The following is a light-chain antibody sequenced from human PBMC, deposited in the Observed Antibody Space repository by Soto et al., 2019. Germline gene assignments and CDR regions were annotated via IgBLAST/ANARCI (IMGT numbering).Light chain of an antibody. CDR2: DAS. V-gene: IGKV1-5*01. CDR1: QSISSW. J-gene: IGKJ1*01. Sequence: DIQMTQSPSTLSASVGDRVTITCRASQSISSWLAWYQQKPGKAPKLLIYDASSLESWVPSRFSGSGSGTEFTLSISCLQSDDFAPYFCQQYHSYSLTFGQGTKVEIK. CDR3: QQYHSYSLT.